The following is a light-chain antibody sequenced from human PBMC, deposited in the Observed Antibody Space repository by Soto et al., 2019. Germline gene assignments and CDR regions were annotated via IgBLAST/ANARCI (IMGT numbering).Light chain of an antibody. CDR3: AAWDDSLNGDV. CDR1: SSNIGSNT. CDR2: SNN. Sequence: CVLTQPPSASGTPGQRVTISCSGSSSNIGSNTVNWYQQLPGTAPKLLIYSNNQRPSGVPDRFSGSKSGTSASLAISGLQSEDEADYYCAAWDDSLNGDVFGTGTKVTV. V-gene: IGLV1-44*01. J-gene: IGLJ1*01.